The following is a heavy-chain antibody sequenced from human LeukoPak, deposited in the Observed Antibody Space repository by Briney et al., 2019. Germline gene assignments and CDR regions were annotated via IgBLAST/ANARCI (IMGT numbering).Heavy chain of an antibody. V-gene: IGHV3-30*18. J-gene: IGHJ6*02. CDR1: GFTFSSYG. Sequence: GRSLGLSCAASGFTFSSYGMHWVRQAPGKGLEWVAVISYDGSNKYYADSVKGRFTISRDNSKNTLYLQMNSLRAEDTAVYYCAKGGSGYCSGGSCRAYYYGMDVWGQGTTVTVSS. CDR2: ISYDGSNK. CDR3: AKGGSGYCSGGSCRAYYYGMDV. D-gene: IGHD2-15*01.